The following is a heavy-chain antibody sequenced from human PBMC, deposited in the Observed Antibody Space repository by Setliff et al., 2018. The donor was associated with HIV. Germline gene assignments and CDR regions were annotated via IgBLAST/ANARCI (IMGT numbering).Heavy chain of an antibody. V-gene: IGHV1-2*02. J-gene: IGHJ4*02. D-gene: IGHD4-17*01. CDR3: ARSTTAD. CDR2: IYPNTGGT. CDR1: GYTFTDYY. Sequence: ASVKVSCKASGYTFTDYYIHWERQAPGQGLEWMGWIYPNTGGTNYAQKFQGRVTMTRDTSISTAYMELSRLRSDDTAVYYCARSTTADWGQGTMVTVSS.